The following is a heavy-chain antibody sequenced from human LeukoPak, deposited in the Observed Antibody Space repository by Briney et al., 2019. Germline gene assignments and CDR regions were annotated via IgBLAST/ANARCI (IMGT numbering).Heavy chain of an antibody. CDR3: ARHVKSSSPRPNWFDP. CDR1: GGSISSYY. V-gene: IGHV4-59*08. Sequence: NASETLSLTCTVSGGSISSYYWSWIRQPPGKGLEWIGYIYYSGSTNYNPSLKSRVTISVDTSKNQFSLKLSSVTAADTAVYYCARHVKSSSPRPNWFDPWGQGTLVTVSS. D-gene: IGHD6-6*01. J-gene: IGHJ5*02. CDR2: IYYSGST.